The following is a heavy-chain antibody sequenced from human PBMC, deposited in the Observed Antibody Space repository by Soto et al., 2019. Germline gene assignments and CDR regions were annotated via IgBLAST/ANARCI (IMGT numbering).Heavy chain of an antibody. Sequence: SGPTLVNPTQTLTLTCTFSGFSLKTSLLAVAWLRQPPGKALEWLALFYWYDDKRYTPSLNNSLTITKDTSKNQVVLTMTNMDPVDTATFYCAHRHPGVDHYYDSWGQGILVTVSS. J-gene: IGHJ4*02. V-gene: IGHV2-5*01. CDR1: GFSLKTSLLA. CDR2: FYWYDDK. D-gene: IGHD5-12*01. CDR3: AHRHPGVDHYYDS.